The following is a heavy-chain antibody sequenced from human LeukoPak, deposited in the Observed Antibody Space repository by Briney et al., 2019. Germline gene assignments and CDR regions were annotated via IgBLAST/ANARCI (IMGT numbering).Heavy chain of an antibody. CDR3: TSDCVVVRAARPYHYCTDV. CDR1: GLTHNGLA. D-gene: IGHD2-2*01. J-gene: IGHJ6*02. Sequence: GGSLSLSCAASGLTHNGLAMHGARHASGKGVEWVGRIRRKANSYAEAEGAEVRGRFTICRDNSKDTAYMQMNSLKAEDTAEYYCTSDCVVVRAARPYHYCTDVWGQGTTVTVSS. CDR2: IRRKANSYAE. V-gene: IGHV3-73*01.